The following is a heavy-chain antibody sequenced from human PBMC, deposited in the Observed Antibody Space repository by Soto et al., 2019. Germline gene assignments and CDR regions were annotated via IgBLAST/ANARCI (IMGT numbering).Heavy chain of an antibody. CDR2: IKQDGSEK. V-gene: IGHV3-7*01. CDR1: GFTFSSYW. D-gene: IGHD1-1*01. CDR3: ARVRSHERIQYNWGFNPYYYYYYMEV. J-gene: IGHJ6*03. Sequence: EVQLVESGGGLVQPGGSLRLSCAASGFTFSSYWMSWVRQAPGKGLEWVANIKQDGSEKYYVDSVKGRFTISRDNAKKSLYLQMNSLRAEDTAVYYCARVRSHERIQYNWGFNPYYYYYYMEVWGKGTTLTVSS.